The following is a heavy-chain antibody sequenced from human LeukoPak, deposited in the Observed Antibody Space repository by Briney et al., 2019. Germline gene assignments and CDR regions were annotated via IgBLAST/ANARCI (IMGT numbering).Heavy chain of an antibody. J-gene: IGHJ6*03. CDR3: ARSDFWSGSHMDV. CDR1: GGSISSYY. Sequence: SETLSLTCTVSGGSISSYYWGWIRQPPGKGLEWIGSIYYSGSTYYNPSLKSRVTISVDTSKNQFSLKLSSVTAADTAVYYCARSDFWSGSHMDVWGKGTPVTVSS. CDR2: IYYSGST. D-gene: IGHD3-3*01. V-gene: IGHV4-39*07.